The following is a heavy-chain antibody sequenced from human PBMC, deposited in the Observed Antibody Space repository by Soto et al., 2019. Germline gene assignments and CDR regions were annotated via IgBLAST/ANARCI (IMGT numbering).Heavy chain of an antibody. J-gene: IGHJ6*02. CDR2: ISAYNGNT. CDR1: GYTFTSYG. D-gene: IGHD3-3*01. Sequence: AAVKVSCKASGYTFTSYGISWGRQAPGQGLEWMGWISAYNGNTNYAQKLQGRVTMTTDTSTSTAYMELRSLRSDDTAVDYCARVEITMVGVVIRAYYGMDVRGPGTTVAVSS. CDR3: ARVEITMVGVVIRAYYGMDV. V-gene: IGHV1-18*01.